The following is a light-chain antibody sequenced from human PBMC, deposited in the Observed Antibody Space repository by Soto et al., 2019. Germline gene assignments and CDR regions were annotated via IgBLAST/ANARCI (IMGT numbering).Light chain of an antibody. CDR3: QQRSNWPRT. J-gene: IGKJ2*01. V-gene: IGKV3-11*01. CDR1: QSVSSY. Sequence: EIVLTQSPVTLSLSPGERATLSCRASQSVSSYLAWYQQKLGQAPRLLIYDASNRATGIPARFSGSGSGTDFTLTISSLEPEDFAVYYCQQRSNWPRTFGQGTKLEIK. CDR2: DAS.